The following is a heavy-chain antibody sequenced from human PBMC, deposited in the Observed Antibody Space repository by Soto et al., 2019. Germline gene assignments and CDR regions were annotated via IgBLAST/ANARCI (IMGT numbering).Heavy chain of an antibody. CDR3: ARDISYILTVNSQPYYYYGMDV. D-gene: IGHD3-9*01. CDR1: GGTFSSYA. V-gene: IGHV1-69*13. CDR2: IIPIFGTA. Sequence: VKVSCKASGGTFSSYAISWVRQAPGQGLEWMGGIIPIFGTANYAQKFQGRVTITADESTSTAYMELSSLRSEDTAVYYCARDISYILTVNSQPYYYYGMDVWGQGTTVTVSS. J-gene: IGHJ6*02.